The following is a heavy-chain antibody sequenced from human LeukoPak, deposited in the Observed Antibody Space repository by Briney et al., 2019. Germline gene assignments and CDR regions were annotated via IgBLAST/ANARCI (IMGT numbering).Heavy chain of an antibody. CDR3: ARGLATAADALDF. D-gene: IGHD5-12*01. Sequence: SQTLSLTCAISGDSVSSNSAAWTWIRQPPSRGLEWLGRTYFRSQWHNDYAISVKSRMTINPDTSKNQFSLQLNSLTPEDTAVYYCARGLATAADALDFWGQGTLVTVSS. V-gene: IGHV6-1*01. CDR1: GDSVSSNSAA. J-gene: IGHJ3*01. CDR2: TYFRSQWHN.